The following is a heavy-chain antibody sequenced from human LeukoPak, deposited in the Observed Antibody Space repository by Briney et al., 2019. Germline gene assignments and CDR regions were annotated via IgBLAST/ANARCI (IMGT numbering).Heavy chain of an antibody. CDR1: GFTFSDYY. CDR2: IYHSGST. Sequence: GSLRLSCAASGFTFSDYYMSWIRQPPGKGLEWIGEIYHSGSTNYNPSLKSRVTISVDKSKKQVSLKLNSVTAADTAVYYCAREHIYGSGSYYIDYWGQGTLVTVSS. CDR3: AREHIYGSGSYYIDY. D-gene: IGHD3-10*01. V-gene: IGHV4-34*01. J-gene: IGHJ4*02.